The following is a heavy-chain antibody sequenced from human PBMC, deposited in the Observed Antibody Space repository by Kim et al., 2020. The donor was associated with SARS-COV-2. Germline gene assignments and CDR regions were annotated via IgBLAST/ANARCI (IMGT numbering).Heavy chain of an antibody. V-gene: IGHV3-48*02. CDR2: ISSSSSTI. J-gene: IGHJ4*02. CDR1: GFTFSSYS. D-gene: IGHD2-15*01. Sequence: GGSLRLSCAASGFTFSSYSMNWVRQAPGKGLEWVSYISSSSSTIYYADSVKGRFTISRDNAKNSLYLQMNSLRDEDTAVYYCALLGYCSGGSCYYFDYWGQGTLVTVSS. CDR3: ALLGYCSGGSCYYFDY.